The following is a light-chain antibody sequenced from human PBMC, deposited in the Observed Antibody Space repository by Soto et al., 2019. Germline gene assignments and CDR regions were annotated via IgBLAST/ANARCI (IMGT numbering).Light chain of an antibody. J-gene: IGLJ2*01. CDR2: DVN. CDR3: SSYTSSTTRVV. CDR1: SSDVGGYNF. V-gene: IGLV2-14*01. Sequence: SALTQPASVSGSPGQSITISCTGTSSDVGGYNFVSWYQQHPGKAPKLIIYDVNNQPSGVSDRFSGSKSGNTASLTISGLQAEDEADYFCSSYTSSTTRVVFGGGTKLTVL.